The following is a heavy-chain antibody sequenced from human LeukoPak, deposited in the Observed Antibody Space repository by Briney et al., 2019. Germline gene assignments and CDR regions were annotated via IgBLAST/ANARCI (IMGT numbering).Heavy chain of an antibody. Sequence: GASVKVSCKASGGTFSSYAISWVRQAPGQGLEWMGRIIPIFGIANYAQKFQGRVTITADKSTSTAYMELSSLRSEDTAVYYCARDLIGGIVGATDDAFDIWGQGTMVTVSP. J-gene: IGHJ3*02. CDR3: ARDLIGGIVGATDDAFDI. CDR1: GGTFSSYA. D-gene: IGHD1-26*01. CDR2: IIPIFGIA. V-gene: IGHV1-69*04.